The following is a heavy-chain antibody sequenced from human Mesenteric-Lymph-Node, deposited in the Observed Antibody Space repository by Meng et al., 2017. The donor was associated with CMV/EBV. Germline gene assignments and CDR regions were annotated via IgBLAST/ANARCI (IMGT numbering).Heavy chain of an antibody. D-gene: IGHD5-18*01. CDR3: ARHSYGSTHLWLTRWFDY. J-gene: IGHJ4*02. V-gene: IGHV1-2*02. Sequence: ASVKVSCKASGYTFTGYYMHWVRQAPGQGLEWMGWINPNSDDTNYAQKFQGRVTMTRDTSISTAYMELSSLRSDDTAVYYCARHSYGSTHLWLTRWFDYWGQGTLVTVSS. CDR1: GYTFTGYY. CDR2: INPNSDDT.